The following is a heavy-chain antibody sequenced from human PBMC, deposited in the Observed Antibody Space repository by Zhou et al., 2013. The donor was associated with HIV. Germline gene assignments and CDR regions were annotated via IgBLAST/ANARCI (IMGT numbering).Heavy chain of an antibody. J-gene: IGHJ6*03. CDR2: INAGNGNT. V-gene: IGHV1-3*01. CDR3: ARGSGVITYYYYYYMDV. Sequence: QVQLVQSGAEVKKPGASVKVSCKASGYTFTSYAMHWVRQAPGQRLEWMGWINAGNGNTKYSQKFQGRVTITRDTSASTAYMELSSLRSDDTAVYYCARGSGVITYYYYYYMDVWGKGTTVTVSS. D-gene: IGHD1-20*01. CDR1: GYTFTSYA.